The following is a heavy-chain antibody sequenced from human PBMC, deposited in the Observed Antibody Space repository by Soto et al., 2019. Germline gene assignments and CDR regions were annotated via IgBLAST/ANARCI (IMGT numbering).Heavy chain of an antibody. CDR3: AREGRTTGGMDV. Sequence: SETLSLTCTVSGGSISSGDYYWSWIRQPPGKGLEWIGYIYYSGSTYYNPSLKSRVTISVDTSKNQFSLKLSSVTAADTAVYYCAREGRTTGGMDVWGQGTTVTVSS. J-gene: IGHJ6*02. D-gene: IGHD1-1*01. CDR2: IYYSGST. V-gene: IGHV4-30-4*01. CDR1: GGSISSGDYY.